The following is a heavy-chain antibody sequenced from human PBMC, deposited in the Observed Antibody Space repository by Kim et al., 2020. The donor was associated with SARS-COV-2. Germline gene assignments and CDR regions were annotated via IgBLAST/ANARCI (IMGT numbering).Heavy chain of an antibody. CDR3: ARLSVYWYFDL. CDR1: SGSIRNNNYY. J-gene: IGHJ2*01. V-gene: IGHV4-39*07. D-gene: IGHD3-3*02. Sequence: SETLSLTCTVSSGSIRNNNYYWGWVRQPPGKGLEWIGSIHYGGTTYFNPSLKSRVTISVDTSKNQFSLKLSSVTAADTAVYYCARLSVYWYFDLWVRGTL. CDR2: IHYGGTT.